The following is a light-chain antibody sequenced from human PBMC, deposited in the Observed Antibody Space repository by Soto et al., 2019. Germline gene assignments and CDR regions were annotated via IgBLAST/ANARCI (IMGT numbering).Light chain of an antibody. J-gene: IGKJ1*01. Sequence: RHMTQSPSTLSASVGDRVTITCRASQSISIWLAWYQQKPGKAPNLLIYKTSSLETGVPSRFSGSGSGTEFTLTISSLQPDDFATYYCQHWNDYSWTFGQGTKVEVK. V-gene: IGKV1-5*03. CDR3: QHWNDYSWT. CDR2: KTS. CDR1: QSISIW.